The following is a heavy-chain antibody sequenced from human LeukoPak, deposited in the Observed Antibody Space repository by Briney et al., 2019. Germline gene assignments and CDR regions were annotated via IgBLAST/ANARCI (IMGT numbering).Heavy chain of an antibody. D-gene: IGHD1-14*01. Sequence: PGGSLRLSCAASEFTFSTYHLNWVRQAPGKGLEWVAYISSIGRNSHYSDSVKGRFTISRDNSKNTLYLQMNSLRAEATAVYYCAKDPPGDALDIWGQGTMVTVSS. J-gene: IGHJ3*02. CDR1: EFTFSTYH. V-gene: IGHV3-48*03. CDR3: AKDPPGDALDI. CDR2: ISSIGRNS.